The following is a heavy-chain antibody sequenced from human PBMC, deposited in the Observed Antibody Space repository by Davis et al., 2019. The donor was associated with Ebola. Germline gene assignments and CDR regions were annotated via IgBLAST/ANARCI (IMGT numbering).Heavy chain of an antibody. V-gene: IGHV3-21*01. J-gene: IGHJ3*01. CDR3: TKDMTAVTTPGDAFDV. CDR2: ISSSSSYI. D-gene: IGHD4-17*01. CDR1: GFTFSSYS. Sequence: GESLKISCAASGFTFSSYSMNWVRQAPGKGLEWVSSISSSSSYIYYADSVKGRFTISRDNAKNSLYLQMNSLRAEDTAVYYCTKDMTAVTTPGDAFDVWGQGTMVTVSS.